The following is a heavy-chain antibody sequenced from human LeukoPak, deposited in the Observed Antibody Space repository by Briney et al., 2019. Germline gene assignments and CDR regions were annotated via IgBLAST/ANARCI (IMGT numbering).Heavy chain of an antibody. CDR1: GFTVSSNY. CDR2: ISYDGSNK. CDR3: AKASTYGHNSIYYMDV. V-gene: IGHV3-30*18. Sequence: PGGSLRLSCAASGFTVSSNYMNWVRQAPGKGLEWVAVISYDGSNKYYADSVKGRFTISRDNSKNTLYLQMNSLRAEDTAVYYCAKASTYGHNSIYYMDVWGKGTTVTVSS. D-gene: IGHD3-10*01. J-gene: IGHJ6*03.